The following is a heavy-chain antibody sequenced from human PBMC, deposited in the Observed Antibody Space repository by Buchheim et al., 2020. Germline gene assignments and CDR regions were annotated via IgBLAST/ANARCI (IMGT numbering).Heavy chain of an antibody. J-gene: IGHJ4*02. CDR3: ASGTILWFRTIDF. Sequence: QLQLQESGPGLVKPSETLSLTCFVSGDSIGSSSYYWGWVRQSPGKGLEWIAIAYYTGTTFYNPSLKGRVTISIETSKSQFSLKMNSVTAADTAVYYCASGTILWFRTIDFWGQGAL. V-gene: IGHV4-39*01. D-gene: IGHD3-10*01. CDR2: AYYTGTT. CDR1: GDSIGSSSYY.